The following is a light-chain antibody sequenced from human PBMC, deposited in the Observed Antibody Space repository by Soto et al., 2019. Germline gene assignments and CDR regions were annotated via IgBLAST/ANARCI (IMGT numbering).Light chain of an antibody. J-gene: IGLJ2*01. CDR1: TSNIGAGYD. V-gene: IGLV1-40*01. Sequence: QAVVTQPPSVSGAPGHRVTISCTGRTSNIGAGYDVHWYQHRPGTAPKLLIYGNNNRPSGVPDRFSGSKSGTSASLAITGLQAEDEADYDCQSCDSSLSGVVFGGGTKLTVL. CDR2: GNN. CDR3: QSCDSSLSGVV.